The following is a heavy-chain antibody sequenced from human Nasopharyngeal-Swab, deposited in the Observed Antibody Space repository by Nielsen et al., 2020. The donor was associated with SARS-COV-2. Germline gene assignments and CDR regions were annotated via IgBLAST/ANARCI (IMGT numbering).Heavy chain of an antibody. V-gene: IGHV3-30-3*01. J-gene: IGHJ4*02. CDR1: GFTLSRYT. Sequence: SCAAPGFTLSRYTMHWVRQAPGKGLEWVAVISYDGSNKYYADSVKGRFTISRDISKNTLYLQMNSLRAEDTAVFYCASTPLDSSGYYYAFHYWGRGTLVTVSS. D-gene: IGHD3-22*01. CDR3: ASTPLDSSGYYYAFHY. CDR2: ISYDGSNK.